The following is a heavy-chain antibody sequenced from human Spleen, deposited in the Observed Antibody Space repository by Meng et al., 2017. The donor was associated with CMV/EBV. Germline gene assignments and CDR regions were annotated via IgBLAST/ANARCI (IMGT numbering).Heavy chain of an antibody. CDR3: ARDRGYSGYEWEYLQD. CDR1: YRFTRYG. Sequence: YRFTRYGISWVRQAPGQGLEWTGWISAHNNDTNYAQKVQDRVTMTTDTSTSTAYMELRSLRSDDTAVYYCARDRGYSGYEWEYLQDWGQGTLVTVSS. V-gene: IGHV1-18*01. CDR2: ISAHNNDT. J-gene: IGHJ1*01. D-gene: IGHD5-12*01.